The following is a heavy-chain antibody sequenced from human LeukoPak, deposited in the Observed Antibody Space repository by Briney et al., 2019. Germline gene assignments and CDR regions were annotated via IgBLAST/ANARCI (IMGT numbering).Heavy chain of an antibody. Sequence: SETLSLTCSVSGGSISSSTYYWGWIRQPPGKGLEWIGNIYNSGSTYYNPSLKSRVTISVDTSKNQFSLKLSSVTTADTAVYYCARQAYSSNLGWFDPWGQGTLVTVSS. CDR1: GGSISSSTYY. D-gene: IGHD6-13*01. CDR2: IYNSGST. CDR3: ARQAYSSNLGWFDP. V-gene: IGHV4-39*01. J-gene: IGHJ5*02.